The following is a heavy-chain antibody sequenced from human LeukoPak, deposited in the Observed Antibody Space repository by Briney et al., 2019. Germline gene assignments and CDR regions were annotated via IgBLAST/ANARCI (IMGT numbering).Heavy chain of an antibody. CDR2: INPNSGGT. CDR1: GYTFTGYY. V-gene: IGHV1-2*04. CDR3: ARDEGYCSGGSCAGDYYYGMDV. Sequence: ASVKVSCKASGYTFTGYYMHWVRQAPGQGLEWMGWINPNSGGTNYAQKFQGWVTMTRDTSISTAYMELSRLRSEDTAVYSCARDEGYCSGGSCAGDYYYGMDVWGQGTTVTVSS. J-gene: IGHJ6*02. D-gene: IGHD2-15*01.